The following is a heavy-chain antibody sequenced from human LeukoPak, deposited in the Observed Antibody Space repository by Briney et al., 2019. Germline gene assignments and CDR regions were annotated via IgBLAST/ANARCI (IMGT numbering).Heavy chain of an antibody. J-gene: IGHJ4*02. Sequence: ASVKVSCKASGYTFTSYDINWVRQAPGQGLEWMGWMNPNSGHTGCAQKFQGRFTMTRDTSIGTAYMELSSLRSEDTAVYYCARVSETPDYYDSSGYFYLGYWGQGTLVTVSS. CDR3: ARVSETPDYYDSSGYFYLGY. CDR1: GYTFTSYD. D-gene: IGHD3-22*01. V-gene: IGHV1-8*01. CDR2: MNPNSGHT.